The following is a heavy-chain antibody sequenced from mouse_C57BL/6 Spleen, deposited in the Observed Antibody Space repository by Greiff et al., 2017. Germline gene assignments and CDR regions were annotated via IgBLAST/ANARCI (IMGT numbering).Heavy chain of an antibody. V-gene: IGHV1-59*01. CDR3: ARRGNEGFAY. Sequence: QVQLQQPGAELVRPGTSVKLSCKASSYTFTSYWMHWVKQRPGQGLEWIGVIDTSDSYTNYNQKFKGKATLTVDTSSSTAYMQLSSLTSEDSAVYYCARRGNEGFAYWGQGTLVTVSA. J-gene: IGHJ3*01. D-gene: IGHD2-1*01. CDR1: SYTFTSYW. CDR2: IDTSDSYT.